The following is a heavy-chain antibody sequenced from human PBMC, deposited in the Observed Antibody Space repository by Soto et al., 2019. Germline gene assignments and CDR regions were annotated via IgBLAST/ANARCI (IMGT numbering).Heavy chain of an antibody. Sequence: PGGSLRLSCAASELTFSYYAMHWARQAPGKGLEWVAVISYDGSNKYYADSVKGRFTISRENSRNTLSLQMNSLVAEDTAVYYCARNDWGTYYFDYWGQGTLVTVSS. D-gene: IGHD3-16*01. CDR3: ARNDWGTYYFDY. CDR2: ISYDGSNK. J-gene: IGHJ4*02. CDR1: ELTFSYYA. V-gene: IGHV3-30-3*01.